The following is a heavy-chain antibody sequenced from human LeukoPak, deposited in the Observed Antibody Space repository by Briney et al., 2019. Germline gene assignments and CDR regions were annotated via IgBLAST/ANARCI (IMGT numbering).Heavy chain of an antibody. CDR2: IYYSGST. CDR1: GGSISSYY. Sequence: SETLSLTCTVSGGSISSYYWSWIRQPPGKGLEWIGYIYYSGSTNYNPSLKSRVTISVDTSKNQFSLKLSSVTAADAAVYYCVVGTRTTVLFDYWGQGTLVTVSS. J-gene: IGHJ4*02. V-gene: IGHV4-59*12. D-gene: IGHD1-1*01. CDR3: VVGTRTTVLFDY.